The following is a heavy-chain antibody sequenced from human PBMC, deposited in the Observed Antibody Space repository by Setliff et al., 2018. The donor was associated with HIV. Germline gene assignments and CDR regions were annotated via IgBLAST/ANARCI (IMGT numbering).Heavy chain of an antibody. D-gene: IGHD2-15*01. CDR1: GYSFSCYY. CDR2: INPRGGKA. CDR3: AREGHVATPGSSEFDP. Sequence: ASVKVSCKASGYSFSCYYMHWVRQAPGQGLEWMGIINPRGGKANYAQRFQGRLTVTTDTSTSTVYMELRLLTSDDTAIYYCAREGHVATPGSSEFDPWGQGTLVTVSS. V-gene: IGHV1-46*01. J-gene: IGHJ5*02.